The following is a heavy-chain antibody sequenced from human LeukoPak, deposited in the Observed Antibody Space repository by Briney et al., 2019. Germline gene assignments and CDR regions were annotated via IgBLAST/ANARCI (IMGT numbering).Heavy chain of an antibody. CDR1: GFTVSSNY. CDR2: IYSGGRT. D-gene: IGHD3-10*01. CDR3: ARESSYYYGSGSYNH. V-gene: IGHV3-66*01. Sequence: GGSLRLSCAASGFTVSSNYMSWVRQVPGKGLEWVSVIYSGGRTYYADSVKGRFTISRDNSKNTLYLQMNSLRAEDTAVYYCARESSYYYGSGSYNHWGQGTLVTVSS. J-gene: IGHJ5*02.